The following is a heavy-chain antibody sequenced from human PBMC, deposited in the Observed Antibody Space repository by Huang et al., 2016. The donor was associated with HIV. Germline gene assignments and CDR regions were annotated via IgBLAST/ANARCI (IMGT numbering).Heavy chain of an antibody. D-gene: IGHD2-15*01. Sequence: QVQLVESGGGVVQPGGSLRLSCATSGFTFSSYGMHWVRQAPGLGLERVAFIQYDGTKKYYADSVKGRFNSSRDNSKNMLHLQMNNLRVEDTAAYFCAKVTLGFDYWGQGTWVTVSS. CDR1: GFTFSSYG. CDR2: IQYDGTKK. CDR3: AKVTLGFDY. J-gene: IGHJ4*02. V-gene: IGHV3-30*02.